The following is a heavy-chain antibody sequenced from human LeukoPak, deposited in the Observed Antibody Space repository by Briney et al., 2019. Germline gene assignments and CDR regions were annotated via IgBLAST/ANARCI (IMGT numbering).Heavy chain of an antibody. Sequence: PGGSLRLSCAASGFTFSSYTMNWVRQAPGKGLEWVSSISGSSNYIYYADSVTGRFTISRDNAKNSLYLQMNSLRAEDTAVYYCARDAYGSSVDYWGQGTLVTVSS. CDR1: GFTFSSYT. D-gene: IGHD1-26*01. J-gene: IGHJ4*02. V-gene: IGHV3-21*01. CDR2: ISGSSNYI. CDR3: ARDAYGSSVDY.